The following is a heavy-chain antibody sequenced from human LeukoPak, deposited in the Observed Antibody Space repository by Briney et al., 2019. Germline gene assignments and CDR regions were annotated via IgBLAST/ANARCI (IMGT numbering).Heavy chain of an antibody. J-gene: IGHJ2*01. Sequence: GGSLRLSCAASGFTFRNAWMSWVRQAPGKGLEWIGRIKNKADGGTKDYAAPVKGRFTILRDDSKNTLYLQMNSLRTEDTAVYYCSPLGGSGYHDYWSFDLWGRGTLVTVSS. CDR1: GFTFRNAW. CDR2: IKNKADGGTK. D-gene: IGHD3-22*01. CDR3: SPLGGSGYHDYWSFDL. V-gene: IGHV3-15*01.